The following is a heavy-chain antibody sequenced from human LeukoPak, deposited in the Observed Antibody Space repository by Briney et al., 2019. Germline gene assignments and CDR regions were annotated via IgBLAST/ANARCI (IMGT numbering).Heavy chain of an antibody. CDR2: ISAYNGNT. D-gene: IGHD2-2*01. CDR1: GYTFTSYG. Sequence: ASVKVSCKASGYTFTSYGISWVRQAPGQGLEWMGWISAYNGNTNYAQKLQGRVTMTTDTSTSTAYMELRSLRSEDTAVYYCASREAYCSSTSCHEYFQHWGQGTLVTVSS. J-gene: IGHJ1*01. V-gene: IGHV1-18*01. CDR3: ASREAYCSSTSCHEYFQH.